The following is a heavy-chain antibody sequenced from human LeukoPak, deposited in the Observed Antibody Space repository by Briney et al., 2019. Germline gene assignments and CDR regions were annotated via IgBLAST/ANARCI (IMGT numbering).Heavy chain of an antibody. CDR2: INTNGIST. CDR1: GFTFSTYW. J-gene: IGHJ4*02. V-gene: IGHV3-74*01. Sequence: GGSLRLSCAASGFTFSTYWMHWVRQAPGKGLVWVSRINTNGISTNYADSVKGRFTMSRDNAKNTLYLQMNNLTTEDTAVYYCARGSSTSSQDWGQGTLVTVSS. D-gene: IGHD2-2*01. CDR3: ARGSSTSSQD.